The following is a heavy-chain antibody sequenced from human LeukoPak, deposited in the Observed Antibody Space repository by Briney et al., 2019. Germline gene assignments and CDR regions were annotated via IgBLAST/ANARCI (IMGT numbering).Heavy chain of an antibody. V-gene: IGHV3-11*06. CDR2: ISTSSSHT. D-gene: IGHD3-10*01. CDR3: ARSRGAMVRGVIITPINWFDP. CDR1: GFTFSDFY. J-gene: IGHJ5*02. Sequence: GGSLRLSCAASGFTFSDFYMSWIRQAPGKGLEWVSYISTSSSHTNYADSVKGRSTISRDNAKNSLYLQMNSLRAEDTALYYCARSRGAMVRGVIITPINWFDPWGQGTLVTVSS.